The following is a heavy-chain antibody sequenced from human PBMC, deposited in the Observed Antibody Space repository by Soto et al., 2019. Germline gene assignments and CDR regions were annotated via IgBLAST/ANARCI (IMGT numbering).Heavy chain of an antibody. V-gene: IGHV5-51*01. CDR3: ARHMAGNYYYYGMDV. D-gene: IGHD6-19*01. CDR2: IYPGDSDT. Sequence: GESLKISCKGSGYSFTSYWIGWVRQMPGKGLEWMGIIYPGDSDTRYSPSFQGQVTISADKSISTAYLQWSSLKASDTAMYYCARHMAGNYYYYGMDVWGQGTKVTVSS. J-gene: IGHJ6*02. CDR1: GYSFTSYW.